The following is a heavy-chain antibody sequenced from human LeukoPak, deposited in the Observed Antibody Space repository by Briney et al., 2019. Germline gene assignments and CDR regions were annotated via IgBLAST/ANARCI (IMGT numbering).Heavy chain of an antibody. CDR2: ISYDGSNK. CDR3: AKEGVWELVDY. V-gene: IGHV3-30*18. Sequence: GGSLRLSCAASGFTFSSYGMHWVRQAPGKGLEWVAVISYDGSNKYYADSVKGRFTISRDNSKNTLYLQMNSLRAEDTAVYYCAKEGVWELVDYWGQGTLVTVSS. D-gene: IGHD1-26*01. CDR1: GFTFSSYG. J-gene: IGHJ4*02.